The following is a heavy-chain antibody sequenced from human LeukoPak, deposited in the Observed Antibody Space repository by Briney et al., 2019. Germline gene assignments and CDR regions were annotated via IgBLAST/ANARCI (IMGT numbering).Heavy chain of an antibody. J-gene: IGHJ3*02. V-gene: IGHV3-74*03. Sequence: PGGSLRLSCAASGFPFSSYWMHWVRQAPGKGLVWVSRVNSDESSTTYADSVKGRFTISRDNAKNMLYLQMNSLRAEDTAVYYCVRESIGLAVGDIWGQGTMVTVSS. CDR2: VNSDESST. CDR3: VRESIGLAVGDI. CDR1: GFPFSSYW. D-gene: IGHD6-19*01.